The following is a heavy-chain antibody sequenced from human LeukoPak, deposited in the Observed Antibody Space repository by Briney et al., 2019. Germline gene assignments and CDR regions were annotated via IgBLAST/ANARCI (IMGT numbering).Heavy chain of an antibody. CDR2: INHSGST. CDR3: ARARRTKYCSSTSCYAFDY. D-gene: IGHD2-2*01. Sequence: SETLSLTCAVYGGSFSGYYWSWIRQPPGKGLEWIGEINHSGSTNYNPSLESRVTISVDTSKSQFSLKLSSVTAADTAVYYCARARRTKYCSSTSCYAFDYWGQGTLVTVSS. V-gene: IGHV4-34*01. CDR1: GGSFSGYY. J-gene: IGHJ4*02.